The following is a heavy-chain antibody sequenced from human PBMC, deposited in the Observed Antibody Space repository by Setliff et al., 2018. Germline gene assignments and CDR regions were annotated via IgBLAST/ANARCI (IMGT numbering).Heavy chain of an antibody. V-gene: IGHV3-23*01. D-gene: IGHD2-21*02. Sequence: PGGSLRLSCAASGFTFVNYWMHWVRQAPGKGLEWVSAISGSGGSTYYADSVKGRFTISRDNSKNTLYLQMNSLRAEDTAVYYCAKDPLYCGGDCYSEGYYFDYWGQGTLVTVSS. CDR1: GFTFVNYW. CDR3: AKDPLYCGGDCYSEGYYFDY. CDR2: ISGSGGST. J-gene: IGHJ4*02.